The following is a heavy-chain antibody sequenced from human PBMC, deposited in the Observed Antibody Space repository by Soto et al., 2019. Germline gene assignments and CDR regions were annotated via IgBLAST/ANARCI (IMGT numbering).Heavy chain of an antibody. CDR2: IYYSGST. CDR3: AREARGYYDSGGYPPAVGYFDY. Sequence: SETLSLTCTVSGGSIGRYYWSWIRQPPGKGLEWIGYIYYSGSTNYNPSLKSRVTISVDTSKNQFSLKLSSVTAADTAVYYCAREARGYYDSGGYPPAVGYFDYWGQGTLVAVSS. V-gene: IGHV4-59*01. D-gene: IGHD3-22*01. CDR1: GGSIGRYY. J-gene: IGHJ4*02.